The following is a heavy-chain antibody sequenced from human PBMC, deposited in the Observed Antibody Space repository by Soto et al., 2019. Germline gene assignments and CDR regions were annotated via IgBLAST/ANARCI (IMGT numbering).Heavy chain of an antibody. D-gene: IGHD3-10*01. Sequence: GGSLRLSCAGSGFTFRWFGMNWVRQAPGKGLEWVARISNDGSNEYYVDSVKGRFAISRDNSKNTLYLQMDSLRAEDTAVYYCAKGEVRGIIPSYFDYWGLGTLVTVSS. V-gene: IGHV3-30*18. J-gene: IGHJ4*02. CDR2: ISNDGSNE. CDR1: GFTFRWFG. CDR3: AKGEVRGIIPSYFDY.